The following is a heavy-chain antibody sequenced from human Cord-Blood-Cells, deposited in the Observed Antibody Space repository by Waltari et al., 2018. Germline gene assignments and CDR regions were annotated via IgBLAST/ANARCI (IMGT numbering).Heavy chain of an antibody. Sequence: QVQLVESGGGVVQPGRCLRLSCAAAGFTSSSYAMHWVRQAPGKGLELVAVISYDGSNKYYADSVKGRFTISRDNSKNTLYLRMNSLRAEDTAVYYCANPSNWFDPWGQGTLVTVSS. CDR1: GFTSSSYA. J-gene: IGHJ5*02. CDR3: ANPSNWFDP. V-gene: IGHV3-30*04. CDR2: ISYDGSNK.